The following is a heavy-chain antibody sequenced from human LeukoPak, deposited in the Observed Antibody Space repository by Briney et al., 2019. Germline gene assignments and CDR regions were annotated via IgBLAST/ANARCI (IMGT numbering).Heavy chain of an antibody. D-gene: IGHD2-2*01. J-gene: IGHJ6*03. CDR3: ASFWDIVVVPAADYYYMDV. Sequence: ASVKVSCKASGYTFTGYYMHWVRQAPGQGLEWMGWINPNSGGTNYAQKFQGRVTMTRDTSISTAYMELSRLRSDDTAVYYCASFWDIVVVPAADYYYMDVWGKGTTVTVSS. CDR1: GYTFTGYY. CDR2: INPNSGGT. V-gene: IGHV1-2*02.